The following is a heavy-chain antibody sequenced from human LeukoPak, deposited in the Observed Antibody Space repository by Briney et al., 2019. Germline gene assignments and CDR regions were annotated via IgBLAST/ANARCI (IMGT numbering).Heavy chain of an antibody. J-gene: IGHJ6*03. CDR2: IYYSGST. Sequence: SETLSLTCTVSGGSISSYYWSWIRQPPGKGLEWIGYIYYSGSTNYNPSLKSRVTISVDTSKNQFSLKLSSVTAADTAVYYCARGDFWSGYYTHYYYYTDVWGKGTTVTVSS. V-gene: IGHV4-59*01. CDR1: GGSISSYY. D-gene: IGHD3-3*01. CDR3: ARGDFWSGYYTHYYYYTDV.